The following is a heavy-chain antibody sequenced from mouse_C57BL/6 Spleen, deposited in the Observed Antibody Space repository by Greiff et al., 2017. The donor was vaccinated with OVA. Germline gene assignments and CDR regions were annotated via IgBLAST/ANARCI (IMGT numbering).Heavy chain of an antibody. CDR3: ARGPYYSNQGYFDV. J-gene: IGHJ1*03. CDR1: GFTFSDFY. V-gene: IGHV7-1*01. CDR2: SRNKANDYTT. Sequence: EVMLVESGGGLVQSGRSLRLSCATSGFTFSDFYMEWVRQAPGKGLEWIAASRNKANDYTTEYSASVKGRFIVSRDTSQSILYLQMNALRAEDTAIYYCARGPYYSNQGYFDVWGTGTTVTVSS. D-gene: IGHD2-5*01.